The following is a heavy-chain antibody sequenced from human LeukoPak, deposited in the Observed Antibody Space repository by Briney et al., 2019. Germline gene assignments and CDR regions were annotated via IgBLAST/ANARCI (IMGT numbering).Heavy chain of an antibody. D-gene: IGHD2-2*01. Sequence: GGSLRLSCAASGFTFSSYAITWVRQAPGKGLEWVSGISGSGGSTYYADSVKGRFTVSRDNSKNTMYLQMNSLRAEDTAVYYCARRNAYCSSTSCSRASYFYYGMDVWGQGTTVTVSS. J-gene: IGHJ6*02. CDR3: ARRNAYCSSTSCSRASYFYYGMDV. V-gene: IGHV3-23*01. CDR1: GFTFSSYA. CDR2: ISGSGGST.